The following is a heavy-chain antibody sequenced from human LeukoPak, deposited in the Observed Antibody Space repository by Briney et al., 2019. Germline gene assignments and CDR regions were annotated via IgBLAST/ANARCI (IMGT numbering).Heavy chain of an antibody. CDR2: IYTSGST. D-gene: IGHD6-13*01. Sequence: SETLSLTCTVSGGSFSIYYWSWIRQPAGKGLEYIGRIYTSGSTNYNPSLKSRVTMSVDTSNNQFSLRLSSVTAADTAVYYCARGIAAAGTKESNWFDPWGQGTLVTVSS. CDR3: ARGIAAAGTKESNWFDP. V-gene: IGHV4-4*07. CDR1: GGSFSIYY. J-gene: IGHJ5*02.